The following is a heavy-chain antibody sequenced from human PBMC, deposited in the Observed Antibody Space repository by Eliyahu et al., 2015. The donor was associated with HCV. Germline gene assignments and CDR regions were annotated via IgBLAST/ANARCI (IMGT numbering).Heavy chain of an antibody. D-gene: IGHD6-19*01. CDR1: GFPFSXYA. V-gene: IGHV3-23*01. CDR3: ANQPPSSGWSNFDY. CDR2: ISGXGGST. J-gene: IGHJ4*02. Sequence: EVQLLESGGGLVQPGGSLRLSCAASGFPFSXYAMXWVRQAPGKGLEWVSAISGXGGSTYYADSVKGRFTISRDNSKNTLYLQMNSLRAEDTAVYYCANQPPSSGWSNFDYWGQGTLVTVSS.